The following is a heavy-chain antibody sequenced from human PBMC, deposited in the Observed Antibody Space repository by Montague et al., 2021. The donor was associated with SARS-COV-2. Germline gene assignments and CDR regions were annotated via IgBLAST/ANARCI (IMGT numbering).Heavy chain of an antibody. CDR1: GFTLSNYN. CDR2: VSYSSTYI. D-gene: IGHD5-24*01. J-gene: IGHJ4*02. V-gene: IGHV3-21*03. Sequence: SLRLSCAASGFTLSNYNMNWIHQAPGKGLEWVSSVSYSSTYIYYADPVKGRFSMSRDNAQNSLSLQMNNLRADDTAVYYCVRDQSPMGFDYWGQGTLVTVSS. CDR3: VRDQSPMGFDY.